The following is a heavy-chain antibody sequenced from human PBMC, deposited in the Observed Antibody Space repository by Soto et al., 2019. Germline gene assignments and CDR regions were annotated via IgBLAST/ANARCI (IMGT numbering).Heavy chain of an antibody. CDR1: GGTFTNYI. D-gene: IGHD2-15*01. Sequence: QVQLVQSGAEVKKPGSSVKVSCEASGGTFTNYIFSWVLQAPGQGLEWMVRFIPIQGKADYALKFQDRVNFSADESTTTVYMDMRGLRPEDTALYFFARRFVIVHICYMDVWGNGTAISVSS. V-gene: IGHV1-69*02. J-gene: IGHJ6*03. CDR3: ARRFVIVHICYMDV. CDR2: FIPIQGKA.